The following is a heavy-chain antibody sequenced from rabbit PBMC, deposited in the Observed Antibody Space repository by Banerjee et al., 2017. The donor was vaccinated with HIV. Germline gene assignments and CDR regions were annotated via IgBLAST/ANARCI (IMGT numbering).Heavy chain of an antibody. D-gene: IGHD6-1*01. V-gene: IGHV1S40*01. J-gene: IGHJ4*01. Sequence: LVDYGGDLVQPGASLTLTCTASGFSFSNYNFMCWVRQAPGKGLEWIACIDTGSRDFTYYASWAKGRFTISKISSTTVTLQMTSLTAADTATYFCARVLYDNSDGYGRFTLWGQGTLVTVS. CDR2: IDTGSRDFT. CDR3: ARVLYDNSDGYGRFTL. CDR1: GFSFSNYNF.